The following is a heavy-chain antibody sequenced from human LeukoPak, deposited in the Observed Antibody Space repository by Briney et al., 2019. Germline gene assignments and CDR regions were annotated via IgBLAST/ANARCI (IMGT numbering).Heavy chain of an antibody. CDR1: GGSFSGYY. CDR3: ARARDGYNFYFDY. CDR2: INHSGST. Sequence: SETLSLTCAVYGGSFSGYYWSWIRQPPGKGLEWIGEINHSGSTNYNPSLKSRVTISVDTSNNQFSLKLNSVTAADTAVYYCARARDGYNFYFDYWGQGTLVTVSS. V-gene: IGHV4-34*01. D-gene: IGHD5-24*01. J-gene: IGHJ4*02.